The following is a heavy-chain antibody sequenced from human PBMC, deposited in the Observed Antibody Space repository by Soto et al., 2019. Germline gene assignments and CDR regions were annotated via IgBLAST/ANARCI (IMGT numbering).Heavy chain of an antibody. V-gene: IGHV2-5*02. CDR3: AHRRNYGDYVDY. CDR1: GFSLSTSGVG. Sequence: QITLKESGPALVKPTQTLTLTCTFSGFSLSTSGVGGGWIRQPPGKALEGLALIYWDDDKGYSPSLKSRLTITKDPPKNQVVLTMTNMDPVDTAPYYCAHRRNYGDYVDYWGQGTLVTVSS. CDR2: IYWDDDK. J-gene: IGHJ4*02. D-gene: IGHD4-17*01.